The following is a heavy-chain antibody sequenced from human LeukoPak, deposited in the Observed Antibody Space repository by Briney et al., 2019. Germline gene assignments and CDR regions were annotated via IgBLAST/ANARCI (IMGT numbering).Heavy chain of an antibody. CDR3: ARVPLHDDSRHYYPH. Sequence: VASVKVSCKTSGYTFTNYGMHWVRQAPRQSPEWMGWINTGNGNTKSSQKFQDRVTLTRDTSASTGYMELNSLSSEDTAVYYCARVPLHDDSRHYYPHWGQSTPVTVSS. J-gene: IGHJ1*01. D-gene: IGHD3-22*01. CDR1: GYTFTNYG. CDR2: INTGNGNT. V-gene: IGHV1-3*04.